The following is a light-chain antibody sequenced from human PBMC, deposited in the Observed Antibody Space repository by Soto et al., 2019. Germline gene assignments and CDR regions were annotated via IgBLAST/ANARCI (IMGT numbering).Light chain of an antibody. J-gene: IGKJ1*01. V-gene: IGKV1-39*01. Sequence: DIQMTQSPSSLSASVGDRVTITCRASQSISTYLYWYQQKPGKAPKLLIYAASSLQSGVPSRFSGSGSGTDFTLTISSLQPEDFATYYCQQSYSTLWTFGQGSKV. CDR3: QQSYSTLWT. CDR1: QSISTY. CDR2: AAS.